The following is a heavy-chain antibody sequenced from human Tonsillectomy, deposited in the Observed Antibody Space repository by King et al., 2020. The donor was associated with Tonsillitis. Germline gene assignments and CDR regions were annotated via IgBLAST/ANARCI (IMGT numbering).Heavy chain of an antibody. CDR2: IYWNDDN. V-gene: IGHV2-5*01. CDR1: GFSLSTSGVG. CDR3: AHKRMDYYDSSGSDAFDI. J-gene: IGHJ3*02. D-gene: IGHD3-22*01. Sequence: ITLKESGPTLVKPTQTLTLTCTFSGFSLSTSGVGVGWIRQPPGKALEWLALIYWNDDNRYSPSLKSRLTITKDTSKNQVVRTMTNMDSVDTATYYGAHKRMDYYDSSGSDAFDIWGQGTMVTVSS.